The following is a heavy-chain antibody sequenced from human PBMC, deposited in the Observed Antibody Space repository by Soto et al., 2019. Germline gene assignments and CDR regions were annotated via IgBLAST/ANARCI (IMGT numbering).Heavy chain of an antibody. CDR2: ISGYNSNT. CDR3: ARDHVNNSPFDY. CDR1: GYTFTSYG. D-gene: IGHD2-21*01. J-gene: IGHJ4*02. Sequence: ASVKVSCKASGYTFTSYGISWVRQAPGQGLEKKRWISGYNSNTNFAQKFQGRVTMTTDTSTSTAYMEMRSMRSDDTFVYYCARDHVNNSPFDYWGQGTQVTVSS. V-gene: IGHV1-18*01.